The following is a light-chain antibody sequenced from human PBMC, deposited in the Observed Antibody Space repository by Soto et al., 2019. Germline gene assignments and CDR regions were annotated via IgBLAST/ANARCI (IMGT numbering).Light chain of an antibody. Sequence: IQMPQSPSTLSASLGDRFIITCRASQNINSWLAWYQQKPGKAPKLLIYDASSLESGVPSRFSGSGSGTEFTLTISSLQPDDFATYYCQQYSNFWTFGQRTKVDI. CDR1: QNINSW. CDR2: DAS. CDR3: QQYSNFWT. V-gene: IGKV1-5*01. J-gene: IGKJ1*01.